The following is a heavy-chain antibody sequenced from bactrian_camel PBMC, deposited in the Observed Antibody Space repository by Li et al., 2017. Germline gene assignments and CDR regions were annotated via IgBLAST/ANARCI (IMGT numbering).Heavy chain of an antibody. CDR1: RTYNTYC. CDR3: AADRLACLRDGPNHEYAH. J-gene: IGHJ4*01. Sequence: VQLVESGGGSVQAGGSLRLSCEASRTYNTYCLAWFRQAPGEEREGVAYLVTGGPALDYADSVKGRFTISRDDAKKSVFLQMNSLDPEDTAMYYCAADRLACLRDGPNHEYAHWGQGTQVTVS. CDR2: LVTGGPAL. V-gene: IGHV3S35*01.